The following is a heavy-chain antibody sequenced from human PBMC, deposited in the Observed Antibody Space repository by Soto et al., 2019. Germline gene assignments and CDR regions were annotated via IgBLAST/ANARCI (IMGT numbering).Heavy chain of an antibody. Sequence: SETLSLTNTVSGGSISSGGYYWSWIRQHPGKGLEWIGYIYFSGSTYYNPSLKSRVTISVDTSKNQFSLKLSSVTAADTAVYYCARSPHIQLWSYPSDYWGQGTLVTVSS. V-gene: IGHV4-31*03. CDR1: GGSISSGGYY. CDR2: IYFSGST. CDR3: ARSPHIQLWSYPSDY. J-gene: IGHJ4*02. D-gene: IGHD5-18*01.